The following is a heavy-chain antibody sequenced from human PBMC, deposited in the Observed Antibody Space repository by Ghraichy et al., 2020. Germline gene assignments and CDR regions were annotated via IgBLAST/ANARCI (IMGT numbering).Heavy chain of an antibody. CDR3: ARELRDDYGDYIYGMDV. J-gene: IGHJ6*02. CDR1: GFTFRNYE. CDR2: ISGSGKTI. Sequence: GGSLRLSCAASGFTFRNYEMHWVRQAPGKGLEWVSYISGSGKTIYHADSVKGRFTISRANAKNSLLLQMNSLRAEDTDVYYCARELRDDYGDYIYGMDVWGQGTTVTVSS. D-gene: IGHD4-17*01. V-gene: IGHV3-48*03.